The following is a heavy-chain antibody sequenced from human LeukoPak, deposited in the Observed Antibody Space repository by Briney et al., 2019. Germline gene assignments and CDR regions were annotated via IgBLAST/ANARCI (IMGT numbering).Heavy chain of an antibody. D-gene: IGHD3-3*01. V-gene: IGHV3-23*01. CDR2: ISGSGGST. CDR1: GSTFSSYA. J-gene: IGHJ4*02. Sequence: GGFLRLSCAASGSTFSSYAMSWVRQAPGKGLEWVSAISGSGGSTYYADSVKGRFTISRDNSKNTLYLQMNSLRAEDTAVYYCAKQPHDYDFWSGYYPFDYWGQGTLVTVSS. CDR3: AKQPHDYDFWSGYYPFDY.